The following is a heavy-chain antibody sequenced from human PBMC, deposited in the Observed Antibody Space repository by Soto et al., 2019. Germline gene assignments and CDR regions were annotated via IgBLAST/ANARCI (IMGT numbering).Heavy chain of an antibody. CDR1: GFTFSSYA. CDR3: AKDEGIRYYYGSGSYQKY. V-gene: IGHV3-23*01. Sequence: GGSLRLSCAASGFTFSSYAMSWVRQAPGKGLEWVSAISGSGGSTYYADSVKGRFTISRDNSKNTLYLQMNSLRAEDTAVYYCAKDEGIRYYYGSGSYQKYWGQGTLVTVSS. D-gene: IGHD3-10*01. CDR2: ISGSGGST. J-gene: IGHJ4*02.